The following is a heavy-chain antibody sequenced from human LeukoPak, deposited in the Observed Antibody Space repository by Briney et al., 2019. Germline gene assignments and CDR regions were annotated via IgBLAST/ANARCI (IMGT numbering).Heavy chain of an antibody. CDR3: AKRQVVVVDNYYFDY. Sequence: GGSLRLSCAASGFTFSSYGMHWVRQAPGKGLEWVAVISYDGSNKYYADSVKGRFTISRDNSKNTLYLQMNSLRAEDTAVYYCAKRQVVVVDNYYFDYWGQGTMVTVSS. CDR2: ISYDGSNK. V-gene: IGHV3-30*18. D-gene: IGHD2-15*01. CDR1: GFTFSSYG. J-gene: IGHJ4*02.